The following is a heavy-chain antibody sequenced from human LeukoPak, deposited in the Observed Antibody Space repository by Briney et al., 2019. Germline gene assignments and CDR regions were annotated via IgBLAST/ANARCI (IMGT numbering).Heavy chain of an antibody. Sequence: SKTLSLTCTVSGGSISSYYWSWIRQPPGKGLEWIGYIYYSGSTNYNPSLKSRVTISVDTSKNQFSLKLSSVTAADTAVYYCARARAIDFWSGYYKTSGYMDVWGKGTTVTVSS. J-gene: IGHJ6*03. CDR3: ARARAIDFWSGYYKTSGYMDV. D-gene: IGHD3-3*01. V-gene: IGHV4-59*01. CDR1: GGSISSYY. CDR2: IYYSGST.